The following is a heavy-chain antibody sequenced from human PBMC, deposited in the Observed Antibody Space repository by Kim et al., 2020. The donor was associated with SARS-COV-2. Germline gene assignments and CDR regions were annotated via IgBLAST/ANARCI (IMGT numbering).Heavy chain of an antibody. J-gene: IGHJ6*02. CDR2: INPNSGGT. D-gene: IGHD2-15*01. V-gene: IGHV1-2*06. CDR3: ARGIVPMTYYYGMDV. CDR1: GYTFTGYY. Sequence: ASVKVSCKASGYTFTGYYMHWVRQAPGQGLEWMGRINPNSGGTNYAQKFQGRVTMTRDTSISTAYMELSRLRSDDTAVYYCARGIVPMTYYYGMDVWGQGTTVTVSS.